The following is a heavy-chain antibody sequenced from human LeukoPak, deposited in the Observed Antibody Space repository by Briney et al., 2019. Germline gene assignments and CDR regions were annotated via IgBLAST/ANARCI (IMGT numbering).Heavy chain of an antibody. V-gene: IGHV3-7*01. J-gene: IGHJ3*02. CDR1: GFTLSSYW. D-gene: IGHD2-15*01. Sequence: GGSLRLSCAASGFTLSSYWMSWVRQAPGKGLEWVANIKQDGSEKYYVDSVKGRFTISRDNAKNSLYLQMNSLRAEDTAVYYCASGSQTWAFDIWGQGTMVTVSS. CDR3: ASGSQTWAFDI. CDR2: IKQDGSEK.